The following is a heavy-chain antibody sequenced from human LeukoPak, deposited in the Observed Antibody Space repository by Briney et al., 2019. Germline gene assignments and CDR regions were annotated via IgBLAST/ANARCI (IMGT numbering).Heavy chain of an antibody. V-gene: IGHV4-59*01. CDR3: ARWSGYAFD. CDR1: GGSIRSYY. D-gene: IGHD2-2*01. Sequence: SETLSLTCTVSGGSIRSYYWSWIRQPPGKGLEWIGYIYYSGSTNYNPSLKSRLTMSIDTSKNQFSLKLSSVTAADTAVYYCARWSGYAFDWGQGTLVTVSS. J-gene: IGHJ4*02. CDR2: IYYSGST.